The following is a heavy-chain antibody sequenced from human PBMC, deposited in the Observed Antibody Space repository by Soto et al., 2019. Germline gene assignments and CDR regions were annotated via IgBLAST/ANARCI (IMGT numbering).Heavy chain of an antibody. D-gene: IGHD3-10*01. Sequence: QVQLVQSGTEVKKPGASVNVSCKASGYTFTTHYMHWVRQAPGQGLEWMGIINPSGGRTTYALKFQGRVTMTSDTSTNTVYVELTSQRSEDTAIYFCARAGENYGSGTFSPPLRYYFNTWGQGTLVTVSS. CDR1: GYTFTTHY. V-gene: IGHV1-46*01. CDR2: INPSGGRT. CDR3: ARAGENYGSGTFSPPLRYYFNT. J-gene: IGHJ4*02.